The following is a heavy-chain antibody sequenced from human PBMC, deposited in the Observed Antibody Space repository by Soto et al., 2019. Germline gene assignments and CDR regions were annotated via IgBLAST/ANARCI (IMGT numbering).Heavy chain of an antibody. Sequence: QLQLQESGPGLVKPSETLSLTCTVSGGSISSSSFHWGWIRQPPGKGLEWIGSIYYSGSTYYSPSLKGRATISVATSKNQFSLQLSSVTAADTAVYYCARRERAAGTDWWFDPWGQGTLVTVSS. D-gene: IGHD6-13*01. CDR3: ARRERAAGTDWWFDP. V-gene: IGHV4-39*01. CDR2: IYYSGST. CDR1: GGSISSSSFH. J-gene: IGHJ5*02.